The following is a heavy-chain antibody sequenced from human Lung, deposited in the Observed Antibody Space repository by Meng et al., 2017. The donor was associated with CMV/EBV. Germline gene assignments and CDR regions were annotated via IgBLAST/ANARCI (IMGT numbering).Heavy chain of an antibody. V-gene: IGHV2-70*20. J-gene: IGHJ4*02. CDR3: ARTVGRELHFDY. D-gene: IGHD1-26*01. Sequence: SGPXLVXPTQTLTPTCTFSGFSLSTSGMCVSWVRQPPGKALEWLALIDWDDDKYYSTSLKTRLTISKDTSKNQVVLTMTNMNPVDTATYYCARTVGRELHFDYWXQGTXVTVSS. CDR2: IDWDDDK. CDR1: GFSLSTSGMC.